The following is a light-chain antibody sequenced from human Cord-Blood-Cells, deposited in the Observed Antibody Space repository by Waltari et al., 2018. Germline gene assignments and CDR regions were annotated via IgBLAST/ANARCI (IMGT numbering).Light chain of an antibody. CDR1: QSVSSSY. J-gene: IGKJ3*01. CDR3: QQYGSSPPFT. CDR2: GAS. Sequence: EIVLTQSPGTLSLSPGERATLSCRASQSVSSSYLAWYQQKPGQAPRLIIYGASSRATGIPDRFSCSGAGTDFALTISRLEPEDFAVYYCQQYGSSPPFTFGPGTKVDIK. V-gene: IGKV3-20*01.